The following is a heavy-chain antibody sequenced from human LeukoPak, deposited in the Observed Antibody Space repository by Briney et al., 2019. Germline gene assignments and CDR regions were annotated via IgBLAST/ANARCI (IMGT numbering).Heavy chain of an antibody. D-gene: IGHD3-9*01. CDR2: IYTSGST. Sequence: SETLSLTCTVSGGSISSGSYYWSWIRQPAGKGLEWIVRIYTSGSTNYNPSLKSRFTISVDTSKKQFSLKLSSVTAADTAVYYCANLHYDILTGPQYYFDYWGQGTLVTVSS. CDR3: ANLHYDILTGPQYYFDY. CDR1: GGSISSGSYY. V-gene: IGHV4-61*02. J-gene: IGHJ4*02.